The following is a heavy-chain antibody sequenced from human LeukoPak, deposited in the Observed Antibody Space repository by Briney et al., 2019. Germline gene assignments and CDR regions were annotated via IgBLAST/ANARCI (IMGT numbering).Heavy chain of an antibody. CDR3: ARGARYFDWLLYNAFDI. CDR2: INHSGST. Sequence: PSETLSLTCAVYGGSFSGYYWSWIRQPPGKGLEWIGEINHSGSTNYNPSLKSRVTISVDTSKNQFSLKLSPVTAADTAVYYCARGARYFDWLLYNAFDIWGQGTMVTVSS. V-gene: IGHV4-34*01. CDR1: GGSFSGYY. J-gene: IGHJ3*02. D-gene: IGHD3-9*01.